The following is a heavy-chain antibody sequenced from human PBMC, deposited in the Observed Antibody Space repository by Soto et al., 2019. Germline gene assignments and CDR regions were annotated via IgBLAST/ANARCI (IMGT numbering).Heavy chain of an antibody. Sequence: PGGSLRLSCAASGFTFSSYAMSWVRQAPGKGLEWVSAISGSGGSTYYADSVKGRFTISRDNSKNTLYLQMNSLRAEDTAVYYCAKTRRGSGSYYRTLYYFDYWGQGTLVTVSS. V-gene: IGHV3-23*01. D-gene: IGHD3-10*01. CDR3: AKTRRGSGSYYRTLYYFDY. J-gene: IGHJ4*02. CDR1: GFTFSSYA. CDR2: ISGSGGST.